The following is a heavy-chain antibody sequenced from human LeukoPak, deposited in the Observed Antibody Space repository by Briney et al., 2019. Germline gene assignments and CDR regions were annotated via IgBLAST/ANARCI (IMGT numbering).Heavy chain of an antibody. Sequence: GGSLRLSCAASGFTFSSFGMHWVRQAPGRGPEWVAFIRHDGSSEYYTDSVKGRFTISRDNSKNTLYLQMNGLGAEDTAVYYCARELNGYGYYFFDYWGPGTLVTVSS. CDR1: GFTFSSFG. CDR3: ARELNGYGYYFFDY. V-gene: IGHV3-30*02. D-gene: IGHD3-16*01. J-gene: IGHJ4*02. CDR2: IRHDGSSE.